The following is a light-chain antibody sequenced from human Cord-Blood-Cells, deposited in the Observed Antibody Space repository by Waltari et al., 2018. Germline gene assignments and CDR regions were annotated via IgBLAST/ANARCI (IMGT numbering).Light chain of an antibody. CDR2: AAS. CDR1: QSISSY. V-gene: IGKV1-39*01. J-gene: IGKJ4*01. CDR3: QQSYSTPLT. Sequence: DIQMTQSPSSLSASVGDRVTITCRASQSISSYLNWYQQKPGKAPKLLIYAASSLQSGVPSRFSGSGCGTDCTLTISSLQPEDFATYYCQQSYSTPLTFGGGTKVEIK.